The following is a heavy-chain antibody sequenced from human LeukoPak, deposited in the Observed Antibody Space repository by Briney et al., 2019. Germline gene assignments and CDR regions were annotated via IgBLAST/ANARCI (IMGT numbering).Heavy chain of an antibody. CDR2: ISYTGST. D-gene: IGHD3-10*01. CDR1: GGSISSSSYY. J-gene: IGHJ3*02. CDR3: ARPLPPDPGDGSDI. Sequence: SETLSLTCTVSGGSISSSSYYWGWIRQPPGKGLEWIGSISYTGSTYYNSSLKSRVTISVDTSKNQFSLKLSSVTAADTAVYYCARPLPPDPGDGSDIWGQGTMVTVSS. V-gene: IGHV4-39*01.